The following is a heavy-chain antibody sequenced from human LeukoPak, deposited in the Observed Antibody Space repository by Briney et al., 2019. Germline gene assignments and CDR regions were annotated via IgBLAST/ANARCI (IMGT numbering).Heavy chain of an antibody. D-gene: IGHD3-22*01. CDR3: ARDKGNENYYDSSGPWGAPGY. J-gene: IGHJ4*02. CDR1: GYTFTSYG. Sequence: SVKVSCKASGYTFTSYGISWVRQAPGQGLEWMGWISAYNGNTNYAQKLQGRVTMTTDTSTSTAYMELRSLRSDDTAVYYCARDKGNENYYDSSGPWGAPGYWGQGTLVTVSS. CDR2: ISAYNGNT. V-gene: IGHV1-18*01.